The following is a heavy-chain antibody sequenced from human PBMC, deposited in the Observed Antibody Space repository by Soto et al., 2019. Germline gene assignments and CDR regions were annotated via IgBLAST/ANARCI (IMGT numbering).Heavy chain of an antibody. CDR2: ISWNSGSI. CDR1: GFTFDDYA. J-gene: IGHJ4*02. Sequence: GGSLRLSCAASGFTFDDYAMHWVRQAPGKGLEWVSGISWNSGSIGYADSVKGRFTISRDNAKNSLYLQMNSLRAEDTALYYCAKDQGEEGIAAAGLDYGGQGTLVTVSS. CDR3: AKDQGEEGIAAAGLDY. V-gene: IGHV3-9*01. D-gene: IGHD6-13*01.